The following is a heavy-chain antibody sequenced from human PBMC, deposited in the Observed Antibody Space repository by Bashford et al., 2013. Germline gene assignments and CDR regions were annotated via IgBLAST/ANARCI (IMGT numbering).Heavy chain of an antibody. CDR2: INHSGST. CDR3: ATGGNFLNY. J-gene: IGHJ4*02. D-gene: IGHD4-23*01. CDR1: GGSIRQWXLL. Sequence: SETLSLTCTVSGGSIRQWXLLLELDPPAPRKGLEWIGEINHSGSTNYNPSLRSRVTLSVDTSKNQLSLNLSSVTAADTAVYYCATGGNFLNYWGQGVLVTGLL. V-gene: IGHV4-39*07.